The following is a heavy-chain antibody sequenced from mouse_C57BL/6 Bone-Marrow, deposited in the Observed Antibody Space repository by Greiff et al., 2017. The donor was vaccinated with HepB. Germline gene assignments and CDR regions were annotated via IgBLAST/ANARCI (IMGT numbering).Heavy chain of an antibody. V-gene: IGHV1-55*01. CDR2: IYPGSGST. CDR1: GYTFTSYW. Sequence: QVQLQQPGAELVKPGASVKMSCKASGYTFTSYWITWVKQRPGQGLEWIGDIYPGSGSTNYHEKFKSKATLTVDTSSSTSYLQLSSLTSEDSAVYYCARSLYYYGSRYYFDYWGQGTTLTVSS. CDR3: ARSLYYYGSRYYFDY. D-gene: IGHD1-1*01. J-gene: IGHJ2*01.